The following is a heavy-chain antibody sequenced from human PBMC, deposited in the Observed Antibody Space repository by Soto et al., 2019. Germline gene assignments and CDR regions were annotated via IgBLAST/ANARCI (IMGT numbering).Heavy chain of an antibody. CDR3: ATHGPMMTHPGGFFDY. CDR2: SIPIFGTA. Sequence: QVQLVQSGAEVKKPGSSVKVSCKASGGTFSSYAISWVRQAPGQGLEWMGGSIPIFGTANYAQKFQGRDTITADDSTRTAYLELSSRRSEDTAVYYCATHGPMMTHPGGFFDYWGQGPLVTVSS. D-gene: IGHD3-22*01. J-gene: IGHJ4*02. CDR1: GGTFSSYA. V-gene: IGHV1-69*01.